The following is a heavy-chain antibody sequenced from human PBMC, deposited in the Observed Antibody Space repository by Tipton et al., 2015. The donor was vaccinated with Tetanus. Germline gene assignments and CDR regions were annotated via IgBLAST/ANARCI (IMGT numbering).Heavy chain of an antibody. CDR2: IYYSGST. D-gene: IGHD6-19*01. J-gene: IGHJ6*02. V-gene: IGHV4-59*01. CDR3: ARKEVAGPAYGMDV. CDR1: GGSISSYY. Sequence: TLSLTCTVSGGSISSYYWSWIRQPPGKGLEWIGYIYYSGSTNYNPSLKSRVTISVDTSKNQFSLKLSSVTAADTAVYYCARKEVAGPAYGMDVWGQGTTVTVSS.